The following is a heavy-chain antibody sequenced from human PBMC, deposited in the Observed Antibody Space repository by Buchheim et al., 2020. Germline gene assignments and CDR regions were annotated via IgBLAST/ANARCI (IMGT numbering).Heavy chain of an antibody. V-gene: IGHV3-23*01. J-gene: IGHJ6*02. D-gene: IGHD2-2*01. CDR2: ISGSGGTT. CDR1: GFSFSIYA. Sequence: EVQLLESGGGLVQPGGSLRLSCAASGFSFSIYAMTWVRQAPGKGLEWVSAISGSGGTTYYADSVEGRFSISRDNSKNTLYLQMNSLRAEDTAVYYCAKARWSSTSCSRYYYYGMDVWGQGTT. CDR3: AKARWSSTSCSRYYYYGMDV.